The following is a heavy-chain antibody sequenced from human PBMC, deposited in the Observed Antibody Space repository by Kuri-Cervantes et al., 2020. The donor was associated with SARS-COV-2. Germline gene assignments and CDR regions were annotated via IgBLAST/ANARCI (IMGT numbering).Heavy chain of an antibody. CDR2: IYHSGST. CDR1: GYSIGSGYY. J-gene: IGHJ4*01. V-gene: IGHV4-38-2*01. CDR3: ARTMVRLYFDY. Sequence: SETLSLTCAVSGYSIGSGYYWGWIRQPPGKGLEWIGCIYHSGSTYYSPSLKSRVTISVDTSKNQFSLKLSSVTAADTAVYYCARTMVRLYFDYWGQGTLVTVSS. D-gene: IGHD3-10*01.